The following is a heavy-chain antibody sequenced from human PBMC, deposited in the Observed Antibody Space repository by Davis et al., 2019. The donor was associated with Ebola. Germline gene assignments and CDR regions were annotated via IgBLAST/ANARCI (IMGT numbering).Heavy chain of an antibody. CDR1: GSTFTTNC. D-gene: IGHD1-26*01. J-gene: IGHJ4*02. V-gene: IGHV3-30*02. Sequence: GGPLRPPFAAPGSTFTTNCIHWLRQAPGKGLEWVALIVYDGHNEYYADSVKGRFTISRDNSKNTLYLQMNSLRAEDTAVYFCAKEGYSGSFSDWGQGTLVTGSS. CDR3: AKEGYSGSFSD. CDR2: IVYDGHNE.